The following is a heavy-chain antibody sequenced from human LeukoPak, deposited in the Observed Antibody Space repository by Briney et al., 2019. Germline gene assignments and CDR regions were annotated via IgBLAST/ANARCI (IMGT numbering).Heavy chain of an antibody. CDR3: ARGQRDDSSGYYYYLAY. CDR1: GGSFSGYY. J-gene: IGHJ4*02. Sequence: PSETLSLTCAVYGGSFSGYYWSWIRQPPGKGLEWIGEINHSGSTNYNPSLKSRVTISVATSKNQFSLKLSSVTAADTAVYYCARGQRDDSSGYYYYLAYWGQGTLVTVSS. V-gene: IGHV4-34*01. CDR2: INHSGST. D-gene: IGHD3-22*01.